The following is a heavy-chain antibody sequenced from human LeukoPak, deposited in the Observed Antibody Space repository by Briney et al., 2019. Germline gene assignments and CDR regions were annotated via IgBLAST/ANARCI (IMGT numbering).Heavy chain of an antibody. D-gene: IGHD3-10*01. CDR2: IYYSGST. J-gene: IGHJ6*02. V-gene: IGHV4-59*01. CDR1: GGSFSGYY. Sequence: SETLSLTCAVYGGSFSGYYWSWIRQPPGKGLEWIGYIYYSGSTNYNPSLKSRVTISVDTSKNQFSLKLSSVTAADTAVYYCARDGITISARGMDVWGQGTTVTVSS. CDR3: ARDGITISARGMDV.